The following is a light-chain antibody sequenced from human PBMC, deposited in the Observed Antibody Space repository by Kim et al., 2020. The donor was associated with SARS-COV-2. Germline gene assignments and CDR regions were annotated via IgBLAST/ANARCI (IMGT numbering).Light chain of an antibody. V-gene: IGKV4-1*01. Sequence: DIVMTQSPDSLTVSLGERATINCRSDQSLLSSATNKNFLAWYQQKPGQPPRLLIHWASTRGSGVSDRFRGSESGTDFTLTISSLQAEDVAVYYCQQYFDTPWTFGQGTKVEIK. CDR3: QQYFDTPWT. CDR2: WAS. CDR1: QSLLSSATNKNF. J-gene: IGKJ1*01.